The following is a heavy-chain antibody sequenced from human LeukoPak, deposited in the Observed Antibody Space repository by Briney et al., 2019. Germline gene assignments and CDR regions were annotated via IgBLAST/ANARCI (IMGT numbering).Heavy chain of an antibody. CDR3: ARVGGYGAYNWFDP. CDR1: GGSIRSTNW. V-gene: IGHV4-4*02. D-gene: IGHD5-12*01. Sequence: SETLSLTCVVSGGSIRSTNWWNWVRQPPGKGLEWIGEIYETGTTNYNPSLKTRVIISKDESKNQFSLKLASVTAADTAVYYCARVGGYGAYNWFDPWGQGTLVTVSS. CDR2: IYETGTT. J-gene: IGHJ5*02.